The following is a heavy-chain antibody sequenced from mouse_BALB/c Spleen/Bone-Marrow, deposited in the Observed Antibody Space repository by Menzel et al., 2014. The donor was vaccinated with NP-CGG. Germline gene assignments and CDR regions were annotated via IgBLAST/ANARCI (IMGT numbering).Heavy chain of an antibody. CDR2: ISSYSGKT. Sequence: VQLQQSGPELVRPGVSVKISCKGFGYTFTGYAIHWVKQSHAKTLEWIGVISSYSGKTNYNQKFKGRATMTVDKSSSTAYMELARLTSEDSAIYYCASTAGTQYDYFAYWGQGTTLTVSS. CDR1: GYTFTGYA. V-gene: IGHV1-67*01. D-gene: IGHD1-2*01. J-gene: IGHJ2*01. CDR3: ASTAGTQYDYFAY.